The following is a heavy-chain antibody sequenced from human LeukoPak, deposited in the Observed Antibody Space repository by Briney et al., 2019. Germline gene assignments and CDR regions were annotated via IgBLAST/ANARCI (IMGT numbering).Heavy chain of an antibody. CDR1: GFTFSDYY. V-gene: IGHV3-11*01. Sequence: GWSLILSCAASGFTFSDYYMSWIRQAPGKGLEWVSYISSSCSTIYYADSVKGRFSISRDDSKSTLYLQMNSLRAEDTAIYHCAKGLIAAVDAAFDCWGQGTLVTASS. CDR2: ISSSCSTI. D-gene: IGHD6-13*01. J-gene: IGHJ4*02. CDR3: AKGLIAAVDAAFDC.